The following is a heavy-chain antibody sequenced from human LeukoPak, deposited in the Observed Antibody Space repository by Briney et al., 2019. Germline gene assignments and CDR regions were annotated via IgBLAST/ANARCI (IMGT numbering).Heavy chain of an antibody. CDR3: ARRGYCISSSCSLDY. CDR1: GYTFANYY. V-gene: IGHV1-46*01. D-gene: IGHD2-2*01. CDR2: INPNGAGA. J-gene: IGHJ4*02. Sequence: ASVKVSCKASGYTFANYYIHWVRQAPEEGLEWMGIINPNGAGASYAQKFQSRVTLTRDTSTSTVYMDLSSLRSEDTAVYYCARRGYCISSSCSLDYWGQGTLVTVSS.